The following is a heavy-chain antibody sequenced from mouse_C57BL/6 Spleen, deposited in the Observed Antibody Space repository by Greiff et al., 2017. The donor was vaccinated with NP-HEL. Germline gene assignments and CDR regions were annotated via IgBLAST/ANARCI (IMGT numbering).Heavy chain of an antibody. V-gene: IGHV1-18*01. Sequence: EVQLQQSGPELVKPGASVKIPCKASGYTFTDYYMDWVKQSPGKSLEWIGDINPNNGGTIYNQKFKGKATLTVDKSSSTAYMQLRSLTSEDTAVDYCARSKGKLGLAYWGQGTLVTVSA. D-gene: IGHD4-1*01. J-gene: IGHJ3*01. CDR3: ARSKGKLGLAY. CDR1: GYTFTDYY. CDR2: INPNNGGT.